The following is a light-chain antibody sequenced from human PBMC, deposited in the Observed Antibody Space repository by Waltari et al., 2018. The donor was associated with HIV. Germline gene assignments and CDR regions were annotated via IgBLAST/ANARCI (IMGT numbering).Light chain of an antibody. CDR3: QVWDESTDYVMV. CDR2: DDR. V-gene: IGLV3-21*02. J-gene: IGLJ3*02. Sequence: SYVLSQPPSVSVAPGQTATIPCGGDSIGSKSVPWYQPRPGQAPLLVLYDDRDRPSGIPERFSGSNSGNMATLTITRVAVVDEADYYCQVWDESTDYVMVFGGGTKLTVL. CDR1: SIGSKS.